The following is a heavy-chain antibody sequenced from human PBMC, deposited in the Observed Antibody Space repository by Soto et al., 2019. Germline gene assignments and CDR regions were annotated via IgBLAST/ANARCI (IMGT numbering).Heavy chain of an antibody. Sequence: QVQLVESGGGVVQPGRSLRLSCAAYGFTFSSYAMHWVRQAPGKGLAWVAVISYDVSNKYYADSVKGRFTIPRDNSKNTLYLQMNSLRAEETDVYYCAREVIVVVSVPAFDIWGQGTMVTVSS. CDR3: AREVIVVVSVPAFDI. CDR2: ISYDVSNK. J-gene: IGHJ3*02. CDR1: GFTFSSYA. V-gene: IGHV3-30-3*01. D-gene: IGHD2-21*01.